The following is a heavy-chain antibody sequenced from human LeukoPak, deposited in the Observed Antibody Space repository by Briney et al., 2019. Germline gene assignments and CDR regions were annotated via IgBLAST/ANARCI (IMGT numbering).Heavy chain of an antibody. J-gene: IGHJ6*03. D-gene: IGHD2-2*01. CDR2: IRYDGSNK. V-gene: IGHV3-30*02. Sequence: GGSLRLSCAASGFTFSSYGMHWVRQAPGKGLEWVAFIRYDGSNKYYADSVKGRFTISRDNSKNTLYLQMNSLRAEDTAVYYCAKVDVVVPAAIRGPDYYYYYMDVWSKGTTVTVSS. CDR3: AKVDVVVPAAIRGPDYYYYYMDV. CDR1: GFTFSSYG.